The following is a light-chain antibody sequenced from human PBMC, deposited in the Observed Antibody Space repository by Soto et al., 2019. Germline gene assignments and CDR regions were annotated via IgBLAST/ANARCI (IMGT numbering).Light chain of an antibody. Sequence: EIVLTPSPGTLSLSPGERAPLSGGASQSVSNNYLAWYQQKPGQAPRLLIYGASNRATGIPDKFSGSGSGTDFTLTISRLEPEDFAVYYCQQYGSSGTFGQGTKVDIK. J-gene: IGKJ1*01. V-gene: IGKV3-20*01. CDR1: QSVSNNY. CDR2: GAS. CDR3: QQYGSSGT.